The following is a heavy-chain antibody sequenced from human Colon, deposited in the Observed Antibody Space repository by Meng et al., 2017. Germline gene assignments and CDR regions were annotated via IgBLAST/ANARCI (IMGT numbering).Heavy chain of an antibody. Sequence: AQLQDSGRGLGKPSVTPSLHCCVSGVSLSAGQYWTWVRHSPGKGLEWIGELLYTGPINYKPSLRSRVTISVDASRSQFSRRLSSVTAADTAVYYCAASSGWYRVDSWGQGTLVTVSS. V-gene: IGHV4-4*02. D-gene: IGHD6-19*01. CDR2: LLYTGPI. CDR1: GVSLSAGQY. J-gene: IGHJ4*02. CDR3: AASSGWYRVDS.